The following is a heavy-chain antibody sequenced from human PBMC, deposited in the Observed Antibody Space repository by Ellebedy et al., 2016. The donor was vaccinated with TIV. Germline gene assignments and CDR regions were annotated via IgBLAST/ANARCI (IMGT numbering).Heavy chain of an antibody. D-gene: IGHD3-3*01. J-gene: IGHJ4*02. Sequence: PGGSLRLSCAASGFTFSSYGMHWVRQAPGKGLEWVAVISYDGSNKYYADSVKGRFTISRDNSKNTLYLQMNSLRAEDTAVYYCARGGGSGAVKYGLDYGGQGTLVTVSS. CDR2: ISYDGSNK. V-gene: IGHV3-30*03. CDR1: GFTFSSYG. CDR3: ARGGGSGAVKYGLDY.